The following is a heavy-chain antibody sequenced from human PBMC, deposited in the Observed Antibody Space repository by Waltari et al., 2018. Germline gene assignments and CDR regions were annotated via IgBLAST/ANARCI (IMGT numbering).Heavy chain of an antibody. CDR2: IDDSVTT. J-gene: IGHJ4*02. CDR3: AREYKSPYSFFDY. Sequence: QVQLQESGPGLVKPSETLSLTCTVSGGSISSYYWSWIRQPPGKGLEWIGYIDDSVTTNYNPSLKSRVPTSADTSTNQFSMKLSSVTAAYTAVYYCAREYKSPYSFFDYWGQGTLVTVSS. CDR1: GGSISSYY. V-gene: IGHV4-59*01. D-gene: IGHD2-15*01.